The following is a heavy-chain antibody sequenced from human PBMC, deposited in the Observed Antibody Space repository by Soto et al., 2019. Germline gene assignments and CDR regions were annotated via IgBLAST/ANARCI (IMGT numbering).Heavy chain of an antibody. CDR3: AKCLSGAPPPRSYYYGMDD. CDR1: GFTFSSYG. V-gene: IGHV3-30*18. CDR2: ISYDGSNK. Sequence: GGSLRLSCAASGFTFSSYGMHWVRQAPGKGLEWVAVISYDGSNKYYADSVKGRFTISRDNSKNTLYLQMNSLRAEDTAVYYCAKCLSGAPPPRSYYYGMDDWGQGTTVTVSS. J-gene: IGHJ6*02.